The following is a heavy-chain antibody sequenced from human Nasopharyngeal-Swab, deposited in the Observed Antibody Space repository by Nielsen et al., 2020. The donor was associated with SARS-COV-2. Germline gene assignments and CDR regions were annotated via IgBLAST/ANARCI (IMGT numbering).Heavy chain of an antibody. CDR2: ISGSGGST. Sequence: GRSLKISCAASGFTFSSYAMSWVRQAPGKGLEWVSAISGSGGSTYYADSVKGRFTISRDNSKNTLYLQMNSLRAEDTAVYYCAKGSGSYYRDVWGQGTTVTVSS. V-gene: IGHV3-23*01. CDR1: GFTFSSYA. CDR3: AKGSGSYYRDV. D-gene: IGHD3-10*01. J-gene: IGHJ6*02.